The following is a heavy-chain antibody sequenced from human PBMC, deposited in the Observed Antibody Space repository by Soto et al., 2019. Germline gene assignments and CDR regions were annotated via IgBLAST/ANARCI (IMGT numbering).Heavy chain of an antibody. Sequence: GGSLRLSCAASGFTFSSYGMHWVRQAPGKGLEWVAVIWFDGSNKNYADSVKGRFTISRDNSKSTLYLQMNSLRAEDTAVYYCTRDSDYGDMKWFDPWGQGTLVTVSS. CDR1: GFTFSSYG. J-gene: IGHJ5*01. V-gene: IGHV3-33*01. CDR2: IWFDGSNK. CDR3: TRDSDYGDMKWFDP. D-gene: IGHD4-17*01.